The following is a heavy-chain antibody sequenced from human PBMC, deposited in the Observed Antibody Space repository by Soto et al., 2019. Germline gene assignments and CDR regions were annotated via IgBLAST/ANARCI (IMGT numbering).Heavy chain of an antibody. Sequence: PGGSLRLSCAASGFPFSSYAMHWVRQAPGKGLEWVAVISYDGSNKYYADSVKGRFTISRDNSKNTLYLQMNSLRAEDTAVYYCARDKDSSSWYTRGYYYYYYGMDVWGQGTTVTVSS. CDR1: GFPFSSYA. V-gene: IGHV3-30-3*01. CDR2: ISYDGSNK. D-gene: IGHD6-13*01. J-gene: IGHJ6*02. CDR3: ARDKDSSSWYTRGYYYYYYGMDV.